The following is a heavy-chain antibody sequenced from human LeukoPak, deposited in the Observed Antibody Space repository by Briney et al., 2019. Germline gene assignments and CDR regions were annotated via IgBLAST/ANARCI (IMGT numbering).Heavy chain of an antibody. V-gene: IGHV3-49*04. CDR2: IRRKAYRGTT. Sequence: PGGSLELSCGGSGFLFGDHAMSGVRQAPGKGGEWVGFIRRKAYRGTTEYAACVKGKFTISRDDSASIAYLQMNCLRTEDTAVYYCDRGPIQLWIHNAMDVWGQGTTVTVSS. D-gene: IGHD5-18*01. CDR1: GFLFGDHA. J-gene: IGHJ6*02. CDR3: DRGPIQLWIHNAMDV.